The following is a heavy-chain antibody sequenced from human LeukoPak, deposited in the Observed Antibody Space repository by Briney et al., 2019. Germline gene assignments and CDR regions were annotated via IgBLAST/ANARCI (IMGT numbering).Heavy chain of an antibody. V-gene: IGHV3-66*04. CDR3: ARHPPSVTLIRGAFDI. D-gene: IGHD4-17*01. CDR2: IYSGGST. Sequence: GGSLRLSCAASGSTVSSNYMSWVRQAPGKGLEWVSVIYSGGSTYYTDSVKGRFTISRDNSKSTLYLQMNSLRAEDTAVYYCARHPPSVTLIRGAFDIWGHGTMVTVSS. J-gene: IGHJ3*02. CDR1: GSTVSSNY.